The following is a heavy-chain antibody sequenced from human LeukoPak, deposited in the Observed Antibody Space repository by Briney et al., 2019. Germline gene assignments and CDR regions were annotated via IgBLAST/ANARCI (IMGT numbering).Heavy chain of an antibody. CDR1: GGSITSYY. J-gene: IGHJ5*02. CDR3: ARGGVNYKFAGP. D-gene: IGHD3-10*01. CDR2: IYYSGST. V-gene: IGHV4-59*01. Sequence: PSETLSLTCTVSGGSITSYYWSWIRQPPGKGLEWIGYIYYSGSTNYNPSLKSRVTISVDTSKNQFSLKLSSVTAADTAVYYCARGGVNYKFAGPCGQGALVTVSS.